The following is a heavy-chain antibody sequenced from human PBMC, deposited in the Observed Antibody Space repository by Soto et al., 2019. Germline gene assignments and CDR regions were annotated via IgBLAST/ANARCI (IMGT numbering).Heavy chain of an antibody. V-gene: IGHV4-39*01. CDR1: GGSISSSSYY. CDR3: ARLGYVKGFGMDV. CDR2: IYYSGST. D-gene: IGHD5-12*01. Sequence: SETLSLTCTVSGGSISSSSYYWGWIRQPPGKGLEWIGSIYYSGSTYYNPSLKSRVTISVDTSKNQFSLKLSSVTAADTAVYYCARLGYVKGFGMDVWGQGTTVTVSS. J-gene: IGHJ6*02.